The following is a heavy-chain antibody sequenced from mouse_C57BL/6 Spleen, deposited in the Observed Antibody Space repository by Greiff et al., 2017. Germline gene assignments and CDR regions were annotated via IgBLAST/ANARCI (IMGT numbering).Heavy chain of an antibody. CDR2: ISYDGSN. D-gene: IGHD5-1*01. CDR1: GYSFTSGYY. CDR3: AREQYSFAY. V-gene: IGHV3-6*01. J-gene: IGHJ3*01. Sequence: EVQLQESGPGLVKPSQSLSLTCSVTGYSFTSGYYWNWIRQFPENKLEWMGYISYDGSNNYNPSLKNRISITGETSKNQFFLKLNSVTTEDTATYYCAREQYSFAYWGQGTLVTVSA.